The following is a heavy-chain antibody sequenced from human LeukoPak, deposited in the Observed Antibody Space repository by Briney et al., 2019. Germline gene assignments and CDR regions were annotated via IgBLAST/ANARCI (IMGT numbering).Heavy chain of an antibody. Sequence: SETLSLTCAVYGGSFSGYYWSWIRQPPEKGLEWIGEINHSGSTNYNPSLKSRVTISVDTSKNQFSLKLSSVTAADTAVYYCARARYCTNGVCYPRPYYYYGMDVWGQGTTVTVSS. CDR2: INHSGST. CDR3: ARARYCTNGVCYPRPYYYYGMDV. V-gene: IGHV4-34*01. J-gene: IGHJ6*02. D-gene: IGHD2-8*01. CDR1: GGSFSGYY.